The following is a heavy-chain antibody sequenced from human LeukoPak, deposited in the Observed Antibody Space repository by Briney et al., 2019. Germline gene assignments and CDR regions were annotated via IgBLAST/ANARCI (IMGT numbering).Heavy chain of an antibody. Sequence: GGSLRLSCAASGFTFSSYEMNWVRQAPGKGLEWVSYISSSGSTIYYADSVKGRFTISRDNAKNSLCLQMDSLRAEDTAVYYCARDRLHYGEYEKTFDYWGQGTLVTVSS. CDR2: ISSSGSTI. CDR1: GFTFSSYE. CDR3: ARDRLHYGEYEKTFDY. J-gene: IGHJ4*02. V-gene: IGHV3-48*03. D-gene: IGHD4-17*01.